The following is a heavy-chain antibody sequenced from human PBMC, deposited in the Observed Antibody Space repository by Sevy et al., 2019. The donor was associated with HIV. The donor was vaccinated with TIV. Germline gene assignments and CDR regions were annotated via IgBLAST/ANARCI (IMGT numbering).Heavy chain of an antibody. CDR1: GFTFSSYS. CDR2: ISSSSSTI. V-gene: IGHV3-48*02. CDR3: ARDRGSSSWTHFDY. J-gene: IGHJ4*02. D-gene: IGHD6-13*01. Sequence: GGSLRLSCAASGFTFSSYSMNWDRQAPGKGLEWVSYISSSSSTIYYADSVKGRFTISRDNAKNSLYLQMNSLRDEDTAVYYCARDRGSSSWTHFDYWGQGTLVTVSS.